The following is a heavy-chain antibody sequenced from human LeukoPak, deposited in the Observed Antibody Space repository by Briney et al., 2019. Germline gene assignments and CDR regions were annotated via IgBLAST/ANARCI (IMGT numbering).Heavy chain of an antibody. V-gene: IGHV4-4*07. Sequence: SQTLSLTCTVSGGSISSYYWSWIRQPAGKGLEWIGRIYTSGSTNYNPSLKSRVTMSVDTSKNQFSLKLSSVTAADTAVYYCARDLRVMYYYYYMDVWGKGTTVTVSS. D-gene: IGHD2-8*01. CDR3: ARDLRVMYYYYYMDV. J-gene: IGHJ6*03. CDR2: IYTSGST. CDR1: GGSISSYY.